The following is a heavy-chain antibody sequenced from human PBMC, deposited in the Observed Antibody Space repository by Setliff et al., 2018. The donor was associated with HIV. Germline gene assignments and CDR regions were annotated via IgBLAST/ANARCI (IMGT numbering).Heavy chain of an antibody. Sequence: GGSLRLSCTTSGFTFGDYAMSWVRQAPGKGLEWVGFISGNPYGGTTEYAASVKGRFTISRDDSKSIAYLQMNSLKTGDTAVYFCTAVGSLAGRRPELNWGRGTLVTVSS. CDR1: GFTFGDYA. CDR2: ISGNPYGGTT. CDR3: TAVGSLAGRRPELN. J-gene: IGHJ4*02. V-gene: IGHV3-49*04. D-gene: IGHD6-6*01.